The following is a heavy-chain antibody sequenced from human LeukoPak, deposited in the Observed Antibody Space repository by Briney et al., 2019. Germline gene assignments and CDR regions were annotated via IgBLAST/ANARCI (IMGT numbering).Heavy chain of an antibody. CDR1: GFAFSDYY. V-gene: IGHV3-11*01. CDR3: ASGGYSYAGDYFDY. Sequence: TGGSLRLSCAASGFAFSDYYMSWIRQAPGKGLEWVSYISSSGSTIYYADSVKGRFTISRDNAKNSLYLQMNSLRAEDTAVYYCASGGYSYAGDYFDYWGQGTLVTVSS. J-gene: IGHJ4*02. D-gene: IGHD5-18*01. CDR2: ISSSGSTI.